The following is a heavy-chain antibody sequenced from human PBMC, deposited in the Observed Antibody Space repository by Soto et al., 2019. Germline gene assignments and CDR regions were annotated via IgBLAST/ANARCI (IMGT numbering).Heavy chain of an antibody. Sequence: AISGSGGSTYYADSVKGRFTISRDNSKNTLYLQMNSLRAEDTAVYYCAKDGGIAARLWGQGTLVTVSS. CDR2: ISGSGGST. J-gene: IGHJ4*02. CDR3: AKDGGIAARL. D-gene: IGHD6-13*01. V-gene: IGHV3-23*01.